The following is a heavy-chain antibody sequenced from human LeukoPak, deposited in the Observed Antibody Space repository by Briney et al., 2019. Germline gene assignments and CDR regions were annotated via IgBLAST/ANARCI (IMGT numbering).Heavy chain of an antibody. CDR1: GGSISSSSYY. D-gene: IGHD6-13*01. CDR2: IYYSGST. J-gene: IGHJ6*02. Sequence: SETLSLTCTVSGGSISSSSYYWGWIRQPPGKGLEWIGSIYYSGSTYYNPSLKSRVTISVDTSKNQFSPKLSSVTAADTAVYYCARDHPYRIAAAGDHYYYYGMDVWGQGTTVTVSS. V-gene: IGHV4-39*07. CDR3: ARDHPYRIAAAGDHYYYYGMDV.